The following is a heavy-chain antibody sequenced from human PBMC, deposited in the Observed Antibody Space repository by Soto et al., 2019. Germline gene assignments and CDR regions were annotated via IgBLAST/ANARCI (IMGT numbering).Heavy chain of an antibody. CDR3: TASYSYGYYFDY. J-gene: IGHJ4*02. D-gene: IGHD5-18*01. V-gene: IGHV3-15*01. Sequence: GGSLRLSCAASGFTFSNAWMSWVRQAPGKGLEWVGRIKSKTDGGTTDYAAPVKGRVTISRDDSKNTLYLQMNSLKTEDTAVYYCTASYSYGYYFDYWGQGTLVTVSS. CDR2: IKSKTDGGTT. CDR1: GFTFSNAW.